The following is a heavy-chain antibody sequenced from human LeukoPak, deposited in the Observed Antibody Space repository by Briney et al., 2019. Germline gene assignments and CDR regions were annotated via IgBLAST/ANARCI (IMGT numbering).Heavy chain of an antibody. Sequence: PSETLSLTCAVSGGSISSSSYYWGWLRQPPGKGLDWIVRTYDSRSTYYNPSRKSRVTISIYTSKNQFSLKLSSVTAADAAVYYCAREAEPEGFDRWGQGILVTVSS. V-gene: IGHV4-39*02. J-gene: IGHJ5*02. CDR3: AREAEPEGFDR. D-gene: IGHD1-14*01. CDR2: TYDSRST. CDR1: GGSISSSSYY.